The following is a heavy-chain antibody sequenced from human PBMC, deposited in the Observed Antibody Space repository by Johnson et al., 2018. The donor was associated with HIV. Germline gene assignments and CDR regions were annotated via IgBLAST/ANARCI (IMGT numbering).Heavy chain of an antibody. V-gene: IGHV3-53*01. CDR2: IYSGGST. J-gene: IGHJ3*02. CDR1: GFTVSSNY. Sequence: EQLVESGGGLIQPGGSLRLSCAASGFTVSSNYMSWVRQAPGKGLEWVSVIYSGGSTYYADSVKGRFTISRDNSKNTLYLQLNSLRAEDTAVYYCARGFDAAGDAFDIWGQWTMVTVSS. D-gene: IGHD3-9*01. CDR3: ARGFDAAGDAFDI.